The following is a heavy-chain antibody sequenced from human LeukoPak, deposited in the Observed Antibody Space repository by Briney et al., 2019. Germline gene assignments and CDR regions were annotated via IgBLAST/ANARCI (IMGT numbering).Heavy chain of an antibody. CDR3: ARQYIDILTGYHRGELYWYFDL. Sequence: SETLSLTCTVSGGSISSYYWSWIRQPAGKGLEWIGRIYTSGSTNYNPSLKSRVTISVDTSKNQFSLKLNSVTAADTAVYYCARQYIDILTGYHRGELYWYFDLWGRGTLVTVSS. V-gene: IGHV4-4*07. CDR2: IYTSGST. D-gene: IGHD3-9*01. CDR1: GGSISSYY. J-gene: IGHJ2*01.